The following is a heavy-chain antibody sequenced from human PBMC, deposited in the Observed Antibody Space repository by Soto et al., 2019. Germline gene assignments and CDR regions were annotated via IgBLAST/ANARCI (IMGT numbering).Heavy chain of an antibody. CDR3: ARFGSY. D-gene: IGHD3-16*01. Sequence: QVQLQQWGAGLLKPSETLSLTCAVSGGSFSGYSWSWIRQPPGKGLEWIGEIHRSGNTKYNPSLKSRVTVSVDTSKNQFSLKLTSVTAADTAVYYCARFGSYWGQGTLVTVSS. V-gene: IGHV4-34*01. CDR2: IHRSGNT. CDR1: GGSFSGYS. J-gene: IGHJ4*02.